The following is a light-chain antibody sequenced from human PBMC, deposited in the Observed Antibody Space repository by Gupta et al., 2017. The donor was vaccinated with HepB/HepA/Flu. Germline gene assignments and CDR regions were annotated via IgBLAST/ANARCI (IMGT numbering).Light chain of an antibody. J-gene: IGLJ2*01. CDR3: SSYSSRRMPV. V-gene: IGLV2-14*01. CDR2: AVS. Sequence: QSALTQPASVSGSPGQSITISCTGTSSDVGGYNYVSWYQQHPGKAPKLIIYAVSRRPSGVSIRFSGSKSGNTASLTVSGLQAEDEADYYCSSYSSRRMPVFGGGAKLTVL. CDR1: SSDVGGYNY.